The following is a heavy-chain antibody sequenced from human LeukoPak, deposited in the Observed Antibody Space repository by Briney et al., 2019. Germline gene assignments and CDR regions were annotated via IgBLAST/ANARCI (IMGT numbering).Heavy chain of an antibody. CDR3: ARVRHDYSNYGIDY. CDR2: IYYSGST. Sequence: PSETLSLTCTVSGGSISSSSYYWGWIRQPPGKGLEWIGSIYYSGSTYYNPSLKSRVTISVDTSKNQFSLKLSSVTAADTAVYYCARVRHDYSNYGIDYWGQGTLVAVSS. D-gene: IGHD4-11*01. V-gene: IGHV4-39*07. J-gene: IGHJ4*02. CDR1: GGSISSSSYY.